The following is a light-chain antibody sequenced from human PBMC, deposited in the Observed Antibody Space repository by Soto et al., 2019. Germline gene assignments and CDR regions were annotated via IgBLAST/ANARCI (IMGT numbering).Light chain of an antibody. J-gene: IGKJ3*01. CDR3: MQTLQTPPST. CDR2: LGS. CDR1: QSLLHSNGYNY. Sequence: DIVMTQSPLSLPVTPGEPASIACRSSQSLLHSNGYNYLDWYLQKPGQSPQLLIYLGSNRASGVPDRISGSGSGTDFTLKISRAEAEDAGVYYCMQTLQTPPSTFGPGTKVDIK. V-gene: IGKV2-28*01.